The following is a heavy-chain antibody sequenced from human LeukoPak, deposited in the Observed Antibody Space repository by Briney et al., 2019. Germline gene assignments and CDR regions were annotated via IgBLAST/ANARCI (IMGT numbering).Heavy chain of an antibody. D-gene: IGHD2-15*01. CDR2: IYYSGST. Sequence: PSETLSLTCTVSGGSISSYYWSWIRQPPGKGLEWIGYIYYSGSTYYNPSLKSRVTISVDTSKNQFSLKLSSVTAADTAVFYCARVDIRSGGNYGMDVWGQGTTVTVSS. CDR1: GGSISSYY. J-gene: IGHJ6*02. CDR3: ARVDIRSGGNYGMDV. V-gene: IGHV4-59*12.